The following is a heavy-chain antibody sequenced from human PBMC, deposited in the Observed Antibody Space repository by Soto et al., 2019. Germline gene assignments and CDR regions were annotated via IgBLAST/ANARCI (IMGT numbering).Heavy chain of an antibody. CDR1: GFTFSSYA. J-gene: IGHJ4*02. CDR3: AKDPRGVSSGY. D-gene: IGHD3-22*01. Sequence: GGSLRLSCAASGFTFSSYAMSWVRQAPGKGLEWVSAISGSGGRTYYADSVEGRFTISRDNSKNTLYLQMNSLRAEDTAVYYCAKDPRGVSSGYWGQGTLVTVSS. CDR2: ISGSGGRT. V-gene: IGHV3-23*01.